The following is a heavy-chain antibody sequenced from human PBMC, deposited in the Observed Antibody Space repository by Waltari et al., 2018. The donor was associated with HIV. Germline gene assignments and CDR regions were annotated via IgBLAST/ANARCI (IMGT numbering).Heavy chain of an antibody. J-gene: IGHJ6*02. D-gene: IGHD1-7*01. Sequence: QVQLVQSGAEVKKPGASVKVSCKASGYTFTGYYMHWVRQAPGQGLEWMGWINPNSAGTNCTQKFQGRVTMTRDTSISTAYMELSRLRSDDTAVYYCARDRARTTDYYYYGMDVWGQGTTVTVSS. V-gene: IGHV1-2*02. CDR2: INPNSAGT. CDR1: GYTFTGYY. CDR3: ARDRARTTDYYYYGMDV.